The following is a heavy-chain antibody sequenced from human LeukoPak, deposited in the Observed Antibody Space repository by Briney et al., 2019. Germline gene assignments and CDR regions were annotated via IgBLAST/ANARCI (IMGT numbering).Heavy chain of an antibody. CDR3: ARGYCSGGSCYSYYYYNYMDV. J-gene: IGHJ6*03. Sequence: SETLSLTCTVSGGSISSSSYYWVWIRQPPGKGLEWIGSIHYSGSTNYNPSLKSRVTISVDTSKNQFSLKLSSVTAADTAVYYCARGYCSGGSCYSYYYYNYMDVWGKGTTVTVSS. V-gene: IGHV4-39*07. CDR2: IHYSGST. D-gene: IGHD2-15*01. CDR1: GGSISSSSYY.